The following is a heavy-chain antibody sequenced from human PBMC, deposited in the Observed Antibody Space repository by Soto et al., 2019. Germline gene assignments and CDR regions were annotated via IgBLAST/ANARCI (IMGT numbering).Heavy chain of an antibody. J-gene: IGHJ4*02. Sequence: EVQLLESGGGLVQPGGSLRLSCAASGFTFSSYAMSWVRQAPGKGLEWVSAIGVRGDTTYYADSVKGRFTISRDNSKNTLYLQMGSLRAEETAVYYCAKVRRCGELRSLYWGQGTLVTVSS. CDR3: AKVRRCGELRSLY. V-gene: IGHV3-23*01. CDR1: GFTFSSYA. D-gene: IGHD3-10*01. CDR2: IGVRGDTT.